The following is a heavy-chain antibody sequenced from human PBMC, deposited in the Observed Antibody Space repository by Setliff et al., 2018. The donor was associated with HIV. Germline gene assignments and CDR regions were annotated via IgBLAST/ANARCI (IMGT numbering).Heavy chain of an antibody. CDR2: IHYTGSH. V-gene: IGHV4-31*02. D-gene: IGHD3-22*01. CDR1: GASISSGGHY. CDR3: ARDHKYYYDSSGLDY. J-gene: IGHJ4*02. Sequence: PSETLSLTCIVSGASISSGGHYWSWIRQQPGKGLEWIGYIHYTGSHFYNPSLMSRVTISVDKSKNQISLRLNSMTAADTAVYYCARDHKYYYDSSGLDYWGQGTLVTVSS.